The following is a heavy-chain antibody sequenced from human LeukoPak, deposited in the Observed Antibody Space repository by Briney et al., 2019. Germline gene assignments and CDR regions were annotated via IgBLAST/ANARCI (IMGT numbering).Heavy chain of an antibody. D-gene: IGHD6-6*01. CDR3: ASIARKPYYFDY. Sequence: GGSLRLSCAASGFIFSSYEMNWVRQAPGKGLEWVSYISSSGTSIYYADSVKGRFTISRDNAKNSLYLQMNSLSAEDTAVYYCASIARKPYYFDYWGQGTLVTVSS. CDR1: GFIFSSYE. CDR2: ISSSGTSI. V-gene: IGHV3-48*03. J-gene: IGHJ4*02.